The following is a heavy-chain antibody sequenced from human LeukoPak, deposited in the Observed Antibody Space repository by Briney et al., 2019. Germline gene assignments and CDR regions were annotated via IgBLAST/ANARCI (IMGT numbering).Heavy chain of an antibody. V-gene: IGHV4-59*01. D-gene: IGHD4-23*01. CDR2: IYYSGST. CDR1: GGSISSYY. CDR3: ARVQAYGGKGYFDY. J-gene: IGHJ4*02. Sequence: SETLSLTCTVSGGSISSYYWSWIRQPPGKGLEWIGYIYYSGSTNYNPSLKSRVTISVDTSKNQFSLKLSSVTAADTAVYYCARVQAYGGKGYFDYWGKGTLVTVSS.